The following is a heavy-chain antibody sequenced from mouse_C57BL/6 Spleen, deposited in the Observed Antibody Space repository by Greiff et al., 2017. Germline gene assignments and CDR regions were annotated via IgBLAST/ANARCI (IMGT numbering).Heavy chain of an antibody. CDR3: ASRDLLPYY. D-gene: IGHD1-1*01. CDR2: IDPSDSYT. CDR1: GYTFTSYW. J-gene: IGHJ2*01. Sequence: QVQLQQPGAELVMPGASVKLSCKASGYTFTSYWMHWVKQRPGQGLEWIGEIDPSDSYTNYNQKFKGKATLTVDTSSSTAYMQLSSLTSEDSAVYYCASRDLLPYYWGQGTTLTVSS. V-gene: IGHV1-69*01.